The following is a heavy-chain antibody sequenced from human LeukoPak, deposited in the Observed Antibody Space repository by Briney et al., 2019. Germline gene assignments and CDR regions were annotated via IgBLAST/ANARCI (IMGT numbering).Heavy chain of an antibody. Sequence: SQTLSLTCTVSGGSISSGDYYWSWIRQPPGKGLEWIGYIYYSGGTDYNPSLKSRVSISVDTSKSQFSLKLSSVTAADTAVYYCARYYYGSGSYFPYWGQGTLVTVSS. CDR1: GGSISSGDYY. J-gene: IGHJ4*02. CDR2: IYYSGGT. CDR3: ARYYYGSGSYFPY. D-gene: IGHD3-10*01. V-gene: IGHV4-30-4*01.